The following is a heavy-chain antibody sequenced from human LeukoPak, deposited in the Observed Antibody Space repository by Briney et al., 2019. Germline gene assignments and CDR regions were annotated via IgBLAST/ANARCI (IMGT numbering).Heavy chain of an antibody. J-gene: IGHJ4*02. V-gene: IGHV3-11*01. Sequence: GGSLRFSCAASGFPFSDYYMSWFRQAPGKGLEWVSYISSSGSTIYYADSVKGRFTISRDNAKNSLYLQMNSLRAEDTAVYYCMRPDSSGPNLADLWGQGTLVTVSS. D-gene: IGHD3-22*01. CDR3: MRPDSSGPNLADL. CDR2: ISSSGSTI. CDR1: GFPFSDYY.